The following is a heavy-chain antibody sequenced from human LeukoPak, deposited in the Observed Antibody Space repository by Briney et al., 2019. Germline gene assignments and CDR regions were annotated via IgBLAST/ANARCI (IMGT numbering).Heavy chain of an antibody. CDR2: IIPIFGTA. CDR1: GGTFSSYA. CDR3: ARERTSPDFCSGYDSFDP. Sequence: GASVKVSCKAAGGTFSSYAISWVRQAPGQGLEWMGGIIPIFGTANYAQKFQGRVTITTDESTSTAYMELSSLRSEDTAVYYCARERTSPDFCSGYDSFDPWGLGTLVTVSS. J-gene: IGHJ5*02. D-gene: IGHD3-3*01. V-gene: IGHV1-69*05.